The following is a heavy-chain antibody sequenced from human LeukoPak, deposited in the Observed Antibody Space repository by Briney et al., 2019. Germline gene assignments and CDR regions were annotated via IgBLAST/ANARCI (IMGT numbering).Heavy chain of an antibody. J-gene: IGHJ6*03. D-gene: IGHD5-18*01. Sequence: ASVTVSCKASGYTFTSYGISWVRQAPGQGLEWMGWISAYRGNTDYAQKLQGRVTMTTDTSTSTAYMELRSLRSDDTAVYYCARETPLSGYSYGYGGYYYYYMDVWGKGTTVTASS. CDR3: ARETPLSGYSYGYGGYYYYYMDV. V-gene: IGHV1-18*01. CDR1: GYTFTSYG. CDR2: ISAYRGNT.